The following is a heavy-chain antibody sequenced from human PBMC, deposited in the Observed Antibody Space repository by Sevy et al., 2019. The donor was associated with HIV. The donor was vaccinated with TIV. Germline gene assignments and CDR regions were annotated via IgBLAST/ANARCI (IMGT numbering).Heavy chain of an antibody. CDR3: ARAVLEISAWRSDY. J-gene: IGHJ4*02. CDR1: GFTFSSYR. D-gene: IGHD1-1*01. V-gene: IGHV3-21*01. CDR2: ISSTSGYI. Sequence: GGSLRLSCAASGFTFSSYRMTWVRQAPGKGLEWVSCISSTSGYINYADSVKGRFTNSRDNAKNLLYLQMDSLRAEDTAVYYCARAVLEISAWRSDYWVQRTLVTVSS.